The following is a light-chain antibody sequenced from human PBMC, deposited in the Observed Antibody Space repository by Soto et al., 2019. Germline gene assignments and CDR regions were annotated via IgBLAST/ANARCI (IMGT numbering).Light chain of an antibody. Sequence: EIVLTQSPGTLSLSPGEKAALSCRASQNVSSTQLAWYQHKPGQAPRLVIHDATNRATGIPDRFSGSESGTDFTLTISRLEPEDFAVYYCQQYASSPRTFGQGTKVDIK. CDR2: DAT. V-gene: IGKV3-20*01. CDR3: QQYASSPRT. J-gene: IGKJ1*01. CDR1: QNVSSTQ.